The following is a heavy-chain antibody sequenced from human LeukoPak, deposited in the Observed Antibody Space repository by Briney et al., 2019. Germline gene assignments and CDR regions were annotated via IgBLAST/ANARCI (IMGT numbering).Heavy chain of an antibody. Sequence: TGGSLRLSCAASGFTFSSYAMSWVRQAPGKGLEWASVISGSGGSTYYAASVKGRFTISRDNSKNTLYLQLNSLRAEDTAVYYCAKGAGNFDWSYHDYWGQGTLVTVSS. CDR1: GFTFSSYA. CDR2: ISGSGGST. J-gene: IGHJ4*02. D-gene: IGHD3-9*01. V-gene: IGHV3-23*01. CDR3: AKGAGNFDWSYHDY.